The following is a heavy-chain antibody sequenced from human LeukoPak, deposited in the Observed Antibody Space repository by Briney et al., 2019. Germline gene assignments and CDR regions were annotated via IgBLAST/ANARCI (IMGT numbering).Heavy chain of an antibody. J-gene: IGHJ4*02. D-gene: IGHD6-13*01. CDR3: ARGIAAAALFDY. CDR2: INHSGST. V-gene: IGHV4-34*01. CDR1: GGSFSGYY. Sequence: SETLSLTCAVYGGSFSGYYGSWIRQPPGKGLEWIGEINHSGSTNYNPSLKSRVTISVDTSKNQFSLKLSSVTAADTAVYYCARGIAAAALFDYWGQGTLVTVSS.